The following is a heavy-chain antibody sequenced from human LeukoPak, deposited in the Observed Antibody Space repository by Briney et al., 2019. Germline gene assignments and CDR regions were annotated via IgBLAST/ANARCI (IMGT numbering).Heavy chain of an antibody. V-gene: IGHV3-21*01. CDR3: ARWAVAGPYAFDI. D-gene: IGHD6-19*01. CDR2: ISSSSSCI. CDR1: GFTFSSYS. J-gene: IGHJ3*02. Sequence: GGSLRLSCAASGFTFSSYSMNWVRQAPGKGLEWVSSISSSSSCIYYADSVKGRFTISRDNAKNSLYLQMNSLRAEDTAVYYCARWAVAGPYAFDIWGQGTMVTVSS.